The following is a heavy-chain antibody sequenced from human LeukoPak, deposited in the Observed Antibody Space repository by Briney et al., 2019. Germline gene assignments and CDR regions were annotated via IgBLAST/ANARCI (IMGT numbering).Heavy chain of an antibody. V-gene: IGHV3-7*01. J-gene: IGHJ4*02. CDR2: IKLDGSER. CDR1: GFTFSGHS. CDR3: GRVIAGAIGY. Sequence: GGSLRLSCAASGFTFSGHSMTWVRQAPGKGLEWVANIKLDGSERFYVDFVKGRFTISRDNADNSMYLQMNSLRAEDTAVYYCGRVIAGAIGYWGQGTLVTVSS. D-gene: IGHD6-13*01.